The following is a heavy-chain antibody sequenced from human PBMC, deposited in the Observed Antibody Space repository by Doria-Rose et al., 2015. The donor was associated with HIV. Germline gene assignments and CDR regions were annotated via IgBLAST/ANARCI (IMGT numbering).Heavy chain of an antibody. D-gene: IGHD6-13*01. CDR2: IFSDDER. Sequence: QITLKESGPVLVKPTETLTLTCTVSGVSLSSPGMGVSWIRQPPGKALEWLANIFSDDERSYKTSLKIRLTISRGTSNSQVVLTMTDMDPVDTATYYCARIKSSRWYHKYYFGFWGQGTLVIVSA. CDR3: ARIKSSRWYHKYYFGF. V-gene: IGHV2-26*01. J-gene: IGHJ4*02. CDR1: GVSLSSPGMG.